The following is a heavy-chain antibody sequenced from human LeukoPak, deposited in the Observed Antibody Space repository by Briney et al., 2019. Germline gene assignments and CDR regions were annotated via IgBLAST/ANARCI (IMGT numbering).Heavy chain of an antibody. CDR3: ASDKGYSNNYFDY. J-gene: IGHJ4*01. D-gene: IGHD6-13*01. V-gene: IGHV4-39*01. Sequence: SETLSLTCTVSGGSISHSSYYWAWIRQPPGKGLEWIASIYYSGSTYYNSSLKSRVTISVDTSRNQFSLKLSSVTAADAALYYCASDKGYSNNYFDYWGQGTLVTVSS. CDR2: IYYSGST. CDR1: GGSISHSSYY.